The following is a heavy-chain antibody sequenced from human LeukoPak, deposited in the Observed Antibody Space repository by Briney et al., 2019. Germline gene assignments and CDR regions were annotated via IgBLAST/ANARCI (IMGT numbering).Heavy chain of an antibody. V-gene: IGHV4-4*02. CDR3: ARAGVGGSSHYYSYMDV. CDR1: GGSISSSNW. CDR2: IYHSGST. D-gene: IGHD3-3*01. J-gene: IGHJ6*03. Sequence: SSETLSLTCAVSGGSISSSNWWSWVRQPPGKGLEWIGEIYHSGSTNYNPSLKSRVTISVDKSKNQFSLKLSSVTAADTAVYYCARAGVGGSSHYYSYMDVWGKGTTVTVSS.